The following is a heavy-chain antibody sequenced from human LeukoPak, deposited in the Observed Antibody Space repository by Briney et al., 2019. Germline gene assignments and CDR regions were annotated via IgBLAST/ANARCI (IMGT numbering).Heavy chain of an antibody. CDR3: ARDKEDYGDYGGLYWYFDL. CDR2: INSDGSNT. V-gene: IGHV3-74*01. D-gene: IGHD4-17*01. Sequence: GGSLRLSCAASGFTFSSYWMHWVGQAPGKGLVWVSRINSDGSNTSYADSVKGRFTISRDNAKNTLYLQMNSLRAEDTAVYYCARDKEDYGDYGGLYWYFDLWGRGTLVTVSS. J-gene: IGHJ2*01. CDR1: GFTFSSYW.